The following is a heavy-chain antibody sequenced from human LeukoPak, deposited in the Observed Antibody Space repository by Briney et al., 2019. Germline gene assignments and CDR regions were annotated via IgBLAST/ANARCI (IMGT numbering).Heavy chain of an antibody. Sequence: PGTTLRLSYASSVFTFSSYGIQWVPDAPRKGLEEGTGIWYDGSNKFYADSVKGRFTISRDNSKNTLYLQMNSLRVEDTALYFCAKGRGGSTNWGSDYWGQGTLVTVSS. CDR3: AKGRGGSTNWGSDY. CDR2: IWYDGSNK. J-gene: IGHJ4*02. D-gene: IGHD7-27*01. V-gene: IGHV3-33*06. CDR1: VFTFSSYG.